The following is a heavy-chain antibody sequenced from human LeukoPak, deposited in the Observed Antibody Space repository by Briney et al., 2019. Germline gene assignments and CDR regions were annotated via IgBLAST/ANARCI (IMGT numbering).Heavy chain of an antibody. CDR2: IYYSGTT. CDR3: AREDPQTTVPEGMDV. J-gene: IGHJ6*02. CDR1: GGSFSYYY. Sequence: SETLSLTCTVSGGSFSYYYWSWIRQSPGKGLEWIGYIYYSGTTNYNPSLKSRVTISVDTSKNQFSLQLRSVTAADTAVYYCAREDPQTTVPEGMDVWGQGTTVTVSS. V-gene: IGHV4-59*01. D-gene: IGHD4-17*01.